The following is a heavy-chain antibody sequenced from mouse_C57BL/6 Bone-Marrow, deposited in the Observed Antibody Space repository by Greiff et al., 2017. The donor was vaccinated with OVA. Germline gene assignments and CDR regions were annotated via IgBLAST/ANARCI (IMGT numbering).Heavy chain of an antibody. CDR1: GYTFTGYW. Sequence: QVKLQQSGAELMKPGASVKISCKATGYTFTGYWIEWVKQRPGHGLEWIGEILTGSGSTNYNEKFKGKATFTADTSSNQAYMQLSRLTTEDSAIYYYARNGGSNDWGQGTTLTVSS. CDR2: ILTGSGST. V-gene: IGHV1-9*01. CDR3: ARNGGSND. J-gene: IGHJ2*01. D-gene: IGHD2-5*01.